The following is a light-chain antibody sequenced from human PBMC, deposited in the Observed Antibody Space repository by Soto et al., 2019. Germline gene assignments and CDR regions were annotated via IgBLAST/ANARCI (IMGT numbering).Light chain of an antibody. V-gene: IGKV1-5*01. Sequence: DIQMTNSPSTLASSVGDRVIITCRASQSTSRKLAWSQQQPGKAPTLLMYDVSTLDSGVPSRCSGSGSDADYTFTLTIRTLKHQDFATYSCPQPSSLHLTFGGQTKVEIK. J-gene: IGKJ4*01. CDR1: QSTSRK. CDR3: PQPSSLHLT. CDR2: DVS.